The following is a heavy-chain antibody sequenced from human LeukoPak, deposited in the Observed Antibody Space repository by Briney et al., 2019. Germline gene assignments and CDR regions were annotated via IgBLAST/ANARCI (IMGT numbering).Heavy chain of an antibody. V-gene: IGHV3-48*03. Sequence: GGSLRLSCAASGFTFRRAEMNWVRQAPGKGLEWISHISYSGGTTYYAEAVKGRFTISRGNAQQSVYLQMNSLRVDDTAVYYCERGYSTGWQYLGYFAYWGQGILVTVSS. CDR2: ISYSGGTT. CDR1: GFTFRRAE. D-gene: IGHD6-19*01. J-gene: IGHJ4*02. CDR3: ERGYSTGWQYLGYFAY.